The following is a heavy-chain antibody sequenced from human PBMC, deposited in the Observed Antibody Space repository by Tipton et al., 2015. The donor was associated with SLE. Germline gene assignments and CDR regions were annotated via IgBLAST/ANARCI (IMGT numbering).Heavy chain of an antibody. D-gene: IGHD3-3*01. CDR3: ARHYYDFWSHYYYGMDV. CDR2: IYYSGST. CDR1: GGSISRSSYY. V-gene: IGHV4-39*01. Sequence: TLSLTCTVSGGSISRSSYYWGWIRQPPGKGLEWIGSIYYSGSTYYNPSLKSRVTISVDTSKNQFSLKLSSVTAADTAVYYCARHYYDFWSHYYYGMDVWGQGTTVTVSS. J-gene: IGHJ6*02.